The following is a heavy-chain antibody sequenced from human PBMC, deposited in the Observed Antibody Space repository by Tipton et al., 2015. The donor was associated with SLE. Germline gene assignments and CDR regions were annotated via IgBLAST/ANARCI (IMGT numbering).Heavy chain of an antibody. CDR3: ARHPPRYYYDSSGADFDY. Sequence: TLSLTCNVSGGSISSYSWSWIRQPAGKGLEWIGRFYTSGYTNYNPSLKSRVNMSLDTSKNQFSLKLSSVTAADTAVYYCARHPPRYYYDSSGADFDYWGQGTLVTVSS. D-gene: IGHD3-22*01. V-gene: IGHV4-4*07. CDR2: FYTSGYT. CDR1: GGSISSYS. J-gene: IGHJ4*02.